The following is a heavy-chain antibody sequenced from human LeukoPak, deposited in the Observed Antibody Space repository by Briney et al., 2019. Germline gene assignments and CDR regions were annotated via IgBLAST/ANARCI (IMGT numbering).Heavy chain of an antibody. V-gene: IGHV4-4*07. CDR2: IYTSGST. D-gene: IGHD4-11*01. Sequence: SETLSLTCTVSGGSISSYYWSWIRQPAGKGLEWIGRIYTSGSTNYNPSLKSRVTMSVDTSKNQFSLKLSSVTAADTAVYYCARDGGPTVTPFRFDPWGQGTLVTVSS. CDR3: ARDGGPTVTPFRFDP. CDR1: GGSISSYY. J-gene: IGHJ5*02.